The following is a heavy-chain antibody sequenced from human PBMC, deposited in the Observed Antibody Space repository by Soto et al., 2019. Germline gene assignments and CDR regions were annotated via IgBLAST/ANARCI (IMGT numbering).Heavy chain of an antibody. V-gene: IGHV4-30-2*01. Sequence: SETLSLTCAVSGGSISSGGYSWSWIRQPPGKGLEWIGYIYHSGSTYYNPSLKSRVTISVDRSKNQFSLKLSSVTAADTAVYYCARAQAAAAFFDYWGQGTLVTVSS. J-gene: IGHJ4*02. CDR2: IYHSGST. D-gene: IGHD6-13*01. CDR1: GGSISSGGYS. CDR3: ARAQAAAAFFDY.